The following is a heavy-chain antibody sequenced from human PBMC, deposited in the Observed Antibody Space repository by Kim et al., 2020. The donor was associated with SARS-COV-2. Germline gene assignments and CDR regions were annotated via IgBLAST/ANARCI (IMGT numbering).Heavy chain of an antibody. CDR1: GFTFSSYA. CDR2: ISGIGGST. CDR3: ANNNYYDSSGYFGHFDP. D-gene: IGHD3-22*01. Sequence: GGSLRLSCAASGFTFSSYAMSWVRQAPGKGLEWVSAISGIGGSTYYADSVKGRFTISRDNSKNTLYLQMNSLRAEATAVYYCANNNYYDSSGYFGHFDPWGQGTLFTASS. V-gene: IGHV3-23*01. J-gene: IGHJ5*02.